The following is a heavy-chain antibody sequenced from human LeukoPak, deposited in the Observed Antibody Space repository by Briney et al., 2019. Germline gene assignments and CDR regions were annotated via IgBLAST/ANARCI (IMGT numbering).Heavy chain of an antibody. J-gene: IGHJ4*02. CDR2: SDSGGST. CDR3: ARFRPGSRYQLTYYFES. D-gene: IGHD3-9*01. V-gene: IGHV4-61*02. Sequence: SQTLSLTCAVPGGPINSGNFHWSWVRRRVGKGLEWIGRSDSGGSTSLNPALMSRGSISLDTSRNQFSLHLRSMTAADTAVYYCARFRPGSRYQLTYYFESWGRGKLVTVSS. CDR1: GGPINSGNFH.